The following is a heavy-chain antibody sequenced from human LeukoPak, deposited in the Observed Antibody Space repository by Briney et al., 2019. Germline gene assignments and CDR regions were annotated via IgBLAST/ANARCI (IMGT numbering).Heavy chain of an antibody. D-gene: IGHD2-2*01. CDR3: ARGSYCSSTSCYRGAFDI. Sequence: SETLSLTCAVSGGSISSSNWWSWVRQPPGKGLEWIGSIYYSGSTYYNPSLKSRVTISVDTSKNQFSLKLSSVTAADTAVYYCARGSYCSSTSCYRGAFDIWGQGTMVTVSS. V-gene: IGHV4-4*02. CDR1: GGSISSSNW. CDR2: IYYSGST. J-gene: IGHJ3*02.